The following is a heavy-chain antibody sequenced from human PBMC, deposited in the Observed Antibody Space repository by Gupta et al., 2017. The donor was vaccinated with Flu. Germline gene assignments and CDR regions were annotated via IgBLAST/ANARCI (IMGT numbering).Heavy chain of an antibody. Sequence: VGVGWLRQPPGKALEWLAFIYWDDDKFYSPSLKNRLAIYKDSSKSQVVLTMTNMDPVDTATYYCVHRQDANGNWGSGCFDYWSQGTLVSVSS. CDR3: VHRQDANGNWGSGCFDY. J-gene: IGHJ4*01. D-gene: IGHD7-27*01. V-gene: IGHV2-5*02. CDR2: IYWDDDK. CDR1: VG.